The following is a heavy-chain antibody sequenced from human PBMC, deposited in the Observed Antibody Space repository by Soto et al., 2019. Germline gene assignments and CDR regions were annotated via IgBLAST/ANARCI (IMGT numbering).Heavy chain of an antibody. Sequence: LGGSLRLSCAVPEFSFGLNSMHWVRRASGKGLEWVAAISFDGSNKFYADSVKGRFTISRDNSKSTLFLQANSLTTEDTAVYYCAKDLYGILTGYYFFDYWGQGSLVTVSS. CDR2: ISFDGSNK. CDR3: AKDLYGILTGYYFFDY. J-gene: IGHJ4*02. D-gene: IGHD3-9*01. CDR1: EFSFGLNS. V-gene: IGHV3-30*18.